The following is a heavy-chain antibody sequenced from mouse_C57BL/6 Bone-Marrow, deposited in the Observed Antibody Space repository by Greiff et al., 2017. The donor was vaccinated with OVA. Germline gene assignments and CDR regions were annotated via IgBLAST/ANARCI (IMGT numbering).Heavy chain of an antibody. V-gene: IGHV1-15*01. D-gene: IGHD2-5*01. CDR1: GYTFTDYE. J-gene: IGHJ2*01. CDR2: IDPETGGT. Sequence: VHVKQSGAELVRPGASVTLSCKASGYTFTDYEMHWVKQTPVHGLEWIGAIDPETGGTAYNQKFKGKAILTADKSSSTAYMELRSLTSEDSAVYYCTYIVTTGYWGQGTTLTVSS. CDR3: TYIVTTGY.